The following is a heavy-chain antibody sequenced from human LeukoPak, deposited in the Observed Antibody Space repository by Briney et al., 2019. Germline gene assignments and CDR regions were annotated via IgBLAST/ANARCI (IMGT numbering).Heavy chain of an antibody. D-gene: IGHD4-17*01. CDR3: ATDSIFTVTPNVNFDY. CDR1: GYTFTGYY. CDR2: INPSGGST. V-gene: IGHV1-46*01. J-gene: IGHJ4*02. Sequence: GSVKVSCKASGYTFTGYYMHWGRQAPGQGLEGMGIINPSGGSTSYAQQFQGRVPMKRKMSTATVYLGLSSLRSEDTAGYNCATDSIFTVTPNVNFDYWGQGTLVTVSS.